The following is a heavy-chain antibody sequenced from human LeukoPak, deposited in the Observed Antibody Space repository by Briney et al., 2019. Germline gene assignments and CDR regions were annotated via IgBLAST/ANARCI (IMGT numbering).Heavy chain of an antibody. V-gene: IGHV4-4*07. J-gene: IGHJ2*01. CDR3: ARVYYSSSYDYWYFDL. CDR2: IHTSGST. D-gene: IGHD6-13*01. Sequence: SETLSLTCTVSGGSISSYYWSWIRQPAGKGLEWIGRIHTSGSTNYNPSLKSRVTMSVDTSKNQFSLKLSSVTAADTAVYYCARVYYSSSYDYWYFDLWGRGTLVTVSS. CDR1: GGSISSYY.